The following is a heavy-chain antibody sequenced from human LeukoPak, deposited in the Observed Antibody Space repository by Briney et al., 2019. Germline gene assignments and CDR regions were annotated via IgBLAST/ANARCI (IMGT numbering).Heavy chain of an antibody. D-gene: IGHD2-15*01. V-gene: IGHV4-59*02. Sequence: SETLSLTCTVSGGSVSDYYWSWIRQSPGKGLEWIGYIYYTETSYNPSLKSRVTISADTSKNQFSLKLYSVTAADTAVYYCARETRSGGSLLRGNWFDPWGQGTLVTVSS. J-gene: IGHJ5*02. CDR2: IYYTET. CDR3: ARETRSGGSLLRGNWFDP. CDR1: GGSVSDYY.